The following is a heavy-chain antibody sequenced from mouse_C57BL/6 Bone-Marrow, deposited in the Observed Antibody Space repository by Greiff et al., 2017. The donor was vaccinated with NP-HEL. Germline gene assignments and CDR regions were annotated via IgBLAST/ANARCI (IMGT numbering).Heavy chain of an antibody. J-gene: IGHJ2*01. CDR3: TTCLDGYYDY. V-gene: IGHV14-4*01. CDR1: GFNIKDDY. Sequence: VHVKQSGAELVRPGASVKLSCTASGFNIKDDYMHWVKQRPEQGLEWIGWIDPENGDTEYASKFQGKVTITADTSSNTAYLQLSSLTSEDTAVYYCTTCLDGYYDYWGQGTTLTVSS. CDR2: IDPENGDT. D-gene: IGHD2-3*01.